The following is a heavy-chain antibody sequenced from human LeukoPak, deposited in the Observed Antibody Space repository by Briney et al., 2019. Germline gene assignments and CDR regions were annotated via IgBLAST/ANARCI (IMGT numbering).Heavy chain of an antibody. J-gene: IGHJ3*02. V-gene: IGHV3-23*01. CDR2: ISGSGGTT. D-gene: IGHD2-2*01. CDR1: GFTFSSYA. Sequence: PGGSLRLSCAASGFTFSSYAMSWVRQAPGKGLEWVSGISGSGGTTYYADSVKGRFTVSRDNSKNTLYLEMNSLRAEDTAVYYCARVLVPAAPLFDAFDIRGQGTMVTVSS. CDR3: ARVLVPAAPLFDAFDI.